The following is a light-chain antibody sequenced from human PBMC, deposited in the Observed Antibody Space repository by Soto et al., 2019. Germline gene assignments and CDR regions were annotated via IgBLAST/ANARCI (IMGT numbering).Light chain of an antibody. CDR3: QQLNLFPPFT. CDR2: AAS. Sequence: DIQLTQSPSLLSASVGDRVTITCRASQGIRSSLAWYQQRPGRAPKLLIYAASILHSGVPSRFSGSGSGTEFTLTISSLQPEDFATYYCQQLNLFPPFTFGRGPNWRSN. CDR1: QGIRSS. J-gene: IGKJ2*01. V-gene: IGKV1-9*01.